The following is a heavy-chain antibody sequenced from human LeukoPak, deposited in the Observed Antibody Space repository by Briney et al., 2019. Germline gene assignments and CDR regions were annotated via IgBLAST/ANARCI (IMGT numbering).Heavy chain of an antibody. CDR2: VYYTGST. Sequence: KPSETLSLTCSVSAASVSRHYWSWIRQPPGKGLEWIGHVYYTGSTDYNPSLKNRVTMSLDTSRKWFSLKLISVTATDTAVYYCARSTLRANYYYAMDAWGQGATVTVSS. D-gene: IGHD4-17*01. J-gene: IGHJ6*02. CDR3: ARSTLRANYYYAMDA. V-gene: IGHV4-59*08. CDR1: AASVSRHY.